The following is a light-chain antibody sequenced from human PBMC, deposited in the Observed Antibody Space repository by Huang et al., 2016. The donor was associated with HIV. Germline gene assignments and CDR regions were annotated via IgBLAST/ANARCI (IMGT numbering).Light chain of an antibody. J-gene: IGKJ3*01. CDR3: QHYNNWPLFT. CDR2: GAS. CDR1: QSVRSN. V-gene: IGKV3-15*01. Sequence: IIMIQSPATLSVSPGDRATLSCSTSQSVRSNLAWYQQKAGQAPSLLIFGASTRATGVPARFGGSGSGTEFTLTISNVQSEDFAVYYCQHYNNWPLFTFGPGTKVDIK.